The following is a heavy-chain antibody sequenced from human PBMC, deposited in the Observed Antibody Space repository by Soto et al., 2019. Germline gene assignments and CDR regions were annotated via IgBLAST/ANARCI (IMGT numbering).Heavy chain of an antibody. D-gene: IGHD3-3*01. Sequence: XESLSLPCTVSGGSISNYICNWIRQPAGKGLEWIGRIDNSGSTNYNPSLKSRITMSADTSRNQFSLKLNSVTAADTAVYYCARGGQDFWSGPFDDWGQGALVTVSS. CDR2: IDNSGST. V-gene: IGHV4-4*07. J-gene: IGHJ4*02. CDR1: GGSISNYI. CDR3: ARGGQDFWSGPFDD.